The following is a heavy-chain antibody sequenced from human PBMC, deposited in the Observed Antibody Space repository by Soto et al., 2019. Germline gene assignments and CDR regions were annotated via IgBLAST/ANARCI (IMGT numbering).Heavy chain of an antibody. CDR3: ARVPRYSSDIVEVPAVMFEEWFDP. Sequence: SVKVSCKASGGTFSSYTISWVRQAPGQGLEWMGRIIPILGIANYAQKFQGRVTITRDKSTSTAYMELSSLRSEDTALYFCARVPRYSSDIVEVPAVMFEEWFDPWGQGTLVTVSS. CDR2: IIPILGIA. V-gene: IGHV1-69*02. D-gene: IGHD2-2*01. J-gene: IGHJ5*02. CDR1: GGTFSSYT.